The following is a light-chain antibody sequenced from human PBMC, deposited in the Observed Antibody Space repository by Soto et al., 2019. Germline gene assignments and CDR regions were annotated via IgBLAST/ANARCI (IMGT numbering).Light chain of an antibody. CDR3: GSYTITTTLFV. V-gene: IGLV2-14*01. CDR2: EVT. Sequence: QSVLTQPASVSGSPGQSVTISCTGTSRDLGDFNYVSWYQRHPGKAPKLIIFEVTNRPSGISDRFAGSKSGNTASLTISNLQAEDEAEYYCGSYTITTTLFVFGGGTKLTVL. CDR1: SRDLGDFNY. J-gene: IGLJ2*01.